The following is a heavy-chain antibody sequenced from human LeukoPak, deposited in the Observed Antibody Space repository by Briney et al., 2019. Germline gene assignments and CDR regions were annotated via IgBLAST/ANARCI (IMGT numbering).Heavy chain of an antibody. CDR1: GDSISSGDYF. Sequence: PSQTLSLTCTVSGDSISSGDYFWTWIRQPAGKGLEWIGHIYFSGNTTYNPSLKRRLTMSLDTSNNQFSLNLTSVRAPDTAVYFCARGRTLPHPLQVWFDAWGQGTLVTVSS. J-gene: IGHJ5*02. V-gene: IGHV4-61*09. CDR3: ARGRTLPHPLQVWFDA. CDR2: IYFSGNT. D-gene: IGHD4-11*01.